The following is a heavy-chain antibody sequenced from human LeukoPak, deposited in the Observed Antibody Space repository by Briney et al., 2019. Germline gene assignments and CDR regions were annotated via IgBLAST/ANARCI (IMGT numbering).Heavy chain of an antibody. CDR1: GGTFSSYA. CDR2: IIPIFGTA. J-gene: IGHJ4*02. CDR3: ARDFGDSGGWYEFAY. D-gene: IGHD6-19*01. V-gene: IGHV1-69*06. Sequence: SVKVSCKASGGTFSSYAISWVRQAPGQGLEWMGRIIPIFGTANYAQKFQGRVTITADKSTSTAYMELSSLRSEDTAVYYCARDFGDSGGWYEFAYWGQGTLVTVSS.